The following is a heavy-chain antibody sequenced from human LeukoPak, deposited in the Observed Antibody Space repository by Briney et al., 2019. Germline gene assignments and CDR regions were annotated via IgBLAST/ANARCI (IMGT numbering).Heavy chain of an antibody. CDR2: IYYSGST. D-gene: IGHD3-3*01. CDR1: GGSISSGDYY. J-gene: IGHJ6*03. CDR3: ARDGVHYDFWSGPTGGRYYYYYMDV. Sequence: SQTLSLTCTFSGGSISSGDYYWSWIHQPPGKGLERIGYIYYSGSTYYNPSLKSRVTISVDTSKNQFSLKLSSVTAADTAVYYCARDGVHYDFWSGPTGGRYYYYYMDVWGKGTTVTVSS. V-gene: IGHV4-30-4*08.